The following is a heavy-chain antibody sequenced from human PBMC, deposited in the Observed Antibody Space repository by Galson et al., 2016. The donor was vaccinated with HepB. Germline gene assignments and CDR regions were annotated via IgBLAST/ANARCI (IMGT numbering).Heavy chain of an antibody. CDR1: GFTFNSNW. V-gene: IGHV3-74*01. CDR3: ARGNGRPGERGDY. J-gene: IGHJ4*02. Sequence: SLRLSCAASGFTFNSNWMHWVRQAPGKGLVWVSRINYGGTNTDYADSVKGRFAISRDNAKNTLYLQMTNLRAEDTAVYYCARGNGRPGERGDYWGQGTQVTVSS. CDR2: INYGGTNT. D-gene: IGHD1-1*01.